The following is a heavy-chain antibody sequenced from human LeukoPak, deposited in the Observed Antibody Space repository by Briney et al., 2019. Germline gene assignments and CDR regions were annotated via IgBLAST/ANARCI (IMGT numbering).Heavy chain of an antibody. CDR2: ISGSGGST. J-gene: IGHJ4*02. D-gene: IGHD2-2*01. Sequence: GGSLRLSCAASGFTFSSYAMSWVRQAPGKGLEWVSAISGSGGSTYYADSVKGRVTISRDNSKNTLYLQMNSLRAEDTAVYYCARAPNCSSTSCYYDYWGQGTLVTVSS. CDR3: ARAPNCSSTSCYYDY. V-gene: IGHV3-23*01. CDR1: GFTFSSYA.